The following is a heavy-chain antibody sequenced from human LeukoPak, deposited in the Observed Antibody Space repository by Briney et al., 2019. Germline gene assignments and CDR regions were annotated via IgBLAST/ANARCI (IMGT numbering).Heavy chain of an antibody. J-gene: IGHJ4*02. V-gene: IGHV3-33*01. CDR1: GFTFSSYG. D-gene: IGHD1-26*01. Sequence: PGGSLRLSCAASGFTFSSYGMHWVRQAPGKGLEWVAVIWYDGSNKYYADSVKGRFTISRDNSKNTLYLQMNSLRAEDTAVYYCATILQWDRVDPTDYWGQGTLVTVSS. CDR2: IWYDGSNK. CDR3: ATILQWDRVDPTDY.